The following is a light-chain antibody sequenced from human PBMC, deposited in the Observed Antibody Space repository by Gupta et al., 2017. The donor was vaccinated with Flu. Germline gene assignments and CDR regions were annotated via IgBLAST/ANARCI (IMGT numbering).Light chain of an antibody. Sequence: GQTASITCFGDRFGEQYASWYQQKPGKSPVIVIYQDTKRPSGIPDRFSGSLARNPDTPTLTVTRSMNEEEDDCKKRASGTAYEVFGAGTKVTVL. CDR1: RFGEQY. CDR2: QDT. V-gene: IGLV3-1*01. CDR3: KKRASGTAYEV. J-gene: IGLJ2*01.